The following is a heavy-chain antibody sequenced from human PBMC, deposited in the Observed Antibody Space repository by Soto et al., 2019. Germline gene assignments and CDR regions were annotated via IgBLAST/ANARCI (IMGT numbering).Heavy chain of an antibody. J-gene: IGHJ4*02. CDR2: ISGSGGST. Sequence: PCCSLRLCCAACRVTVSSYAMSWVRQAPGKGLEWVSAISGSGGSTYYADSVKSRFTISRDNSKNTLYLQMNSLRAEDTAVYYCAKGGALGYWGQGTLVTVSS. D-gene: IGHD3-16*01. V-gene: IGHV3-23*01. CDR3: AKGGALGY. CDR1: RVTVSSYA.